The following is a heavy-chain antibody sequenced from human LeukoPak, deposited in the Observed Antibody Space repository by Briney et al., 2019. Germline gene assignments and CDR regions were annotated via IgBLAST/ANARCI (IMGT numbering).Heavy chain of an antibody. J-gene: IGHJ4*02. CDR2: IYHSGST. CDR1: GYSISSGYY. V-gene: IGHV4-38-2*02. CDR3: ASNLTPYCSGGSCYPQLFDY. D-gene: IGHD2-15*01. Sequence: SETLSLTCTVSGYSISSGYYWGWIRQPPGKGLNWIGSIYHSGSTYYNPSLRSRVTISIDTSKNQFSMKLSSVTAADTAVYYCASNLTPYCSGGSCYPQLFDYWGQGTLVTVSS.